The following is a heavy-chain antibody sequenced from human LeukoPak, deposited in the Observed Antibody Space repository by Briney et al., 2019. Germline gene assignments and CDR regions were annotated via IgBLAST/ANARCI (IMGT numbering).Heavy chain of an antibody. CDR1: GYTFTTYA. D-gene: IGHD6-13*01. CDR3: ARDPIGSRWPYYFDF. V-gene: IGHV1-3*01. J-gene: IGHJ4*02. CDR2: INAGNGNT. Sequence: GASVKVSCKASGYTFTTYAMHWVRQAPGQRLEWMVWINAGNGNTKYSQKFQARVTITRDTSASTAYMELSSLRSEDTAVYYCARDPIGSRWPYYFDFWGQGTLVTVSS.